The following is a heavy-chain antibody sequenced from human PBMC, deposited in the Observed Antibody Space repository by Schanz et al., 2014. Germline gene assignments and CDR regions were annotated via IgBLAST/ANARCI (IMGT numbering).Heavy chain of an antibody. V-gene: IGHV3-21*02. CDR2: VSHGGTYI. D-gene: IGHD3-22*01. CDR3: AKSYDTSGYSGFDY. Sequence: EVLLVESGGGLVTPGESLRLSCAASGFTFSSYSMNWVRQAPGKGLEWVSSVSHGGTYIYYADSVRGRFTISRDNAKNSLFLQMHSLRADDTAVYFCAKSYDTSGYSGFDYWGQGTLVTVSS. J-gene: IGHJ4*02. CDR1: GFTFSSYS.